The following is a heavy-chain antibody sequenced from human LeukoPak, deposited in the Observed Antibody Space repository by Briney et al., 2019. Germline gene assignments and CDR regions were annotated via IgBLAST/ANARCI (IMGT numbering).Heavy chain of an antibody. CDR1: GGSISSYY. CDR2: IYYSGST. CDR3: ARGVLLWFGEFDGTFDI. D-gene: IGHD3-10*01. J-gene: IGHJ3*02. Sequence: NASETLSLTCTVSGGSISSYYWSWIRQPPGKGLEWIGYIYYSGSTNYNPSLKSRVIISVDTSKNQFSLKLSSVTAADTAVYYCARGVLLWFGEFDGTFDIWGQGTMDTVSS. V-gene: IGHV4-59*01.